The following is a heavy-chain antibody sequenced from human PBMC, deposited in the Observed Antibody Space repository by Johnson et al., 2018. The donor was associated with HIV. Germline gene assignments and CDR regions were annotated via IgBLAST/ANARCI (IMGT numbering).Heavy chain of an antibody. D-gene: IGHD3-16*01. CDR3: ARGRGALDI. V-gene: IGHV3-30*04. CDR2: ISYDGSEK. J-gene: IGHJ3*02. Sequence: QVQLVESGGGVVQPGRSLRLSCAASGFTFNTYAMHWVRQAPGKGLAWVAVISYDGSEKYFGDSVRGRFTISRDNSKNSLYLQMNSLRAEDTAFYYCARGRGALDIWGQGTMVTVSS. CDR1: GFTFNTYA.